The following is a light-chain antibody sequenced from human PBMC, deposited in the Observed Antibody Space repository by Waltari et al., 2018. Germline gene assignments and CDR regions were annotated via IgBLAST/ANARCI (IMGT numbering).Light chain of an antibody. V-gene: IGLV1-40*01. J-gene: IGLJ2*01. CDR2: GNN. CDR3: QSYDRSLSVV. Sequence: QSALTQPPSVSGAPGQRVTLSCTGSGPNIGAGSDVHWYQQFPRTAPKLLLYGNNNRPSGVPDRFSASKTGTSASLAITGLQAEDEADYYCQSYDRSLSVVFGGGTKLTVL. CDR1: GPNIGAGSD.